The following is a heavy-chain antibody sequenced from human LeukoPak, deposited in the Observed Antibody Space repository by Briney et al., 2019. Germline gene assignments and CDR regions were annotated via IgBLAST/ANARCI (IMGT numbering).Heavy chain of an antibody. CDR1: GYSFTSYW. J-gene: IGHJ4*02. Sequence: PGGSLRLSCKGSGYSFTSYWITWVRPMPGKGLEWMGTIDPSDSYTNYSPSFQGHVTISADKSISTAYLQWSSLKASDTAMYYCAYAVGDYDSFDYWGQGTLVTVSS. CDR3: AYAVGDYDSFDY. D-gene: IGHD3-22*01. CDR2: IDPSDSYT. V-gene: IGHV5-10-1*01.